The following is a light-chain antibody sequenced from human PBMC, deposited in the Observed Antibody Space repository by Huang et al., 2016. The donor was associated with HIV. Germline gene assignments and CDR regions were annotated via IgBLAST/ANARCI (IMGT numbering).Light chain of an antibody. CDR1: QNINTY. CDR2: SAS. V-gene: IGKV1-39*01. CDR3: QQGYSALIT. J-gene: IGKJ5*01. Sequence: DILLTHSPSSLSASVGDRVTITCRASQNINTYLNWYQQKPGKAPNLLIHSASTLQTGVPSRFSGSGSGTDFTLTVNSLQPEDSATYYCQQGYSALITFGQGTRL.